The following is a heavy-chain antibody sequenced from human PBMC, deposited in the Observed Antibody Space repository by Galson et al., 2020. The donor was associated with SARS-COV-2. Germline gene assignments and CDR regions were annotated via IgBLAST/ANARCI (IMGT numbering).Heavy chain of an antibody. Sequence: SQTLSLTCTVSGGSVRNNIHHWSWIRQVPGEGLEWIGYVFHSGNTAYNPAFKSRVTISIDTSKNQFSLNLRSVTAADTALYYCARANTKMVLYYFDKWGPGTLVSVSS. J-gene: IGHJ4*02. V-gene: IGHV4-61*01. CDR1: GGSVRNNIHH. CDR2: VFHSGNT. D-gene: IGHD2-8*01. CDR3: ARANTKMVLYYFDK.